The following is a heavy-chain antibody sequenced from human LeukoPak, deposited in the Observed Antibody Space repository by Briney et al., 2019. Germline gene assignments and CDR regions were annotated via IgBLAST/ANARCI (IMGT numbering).Heavy chain of an antibody. J-gene: IGHJ4*02. CDR3: ARGTSITMVWGPVGY. V-gene: IGHV3-30*01. CDR2: ISYDGSNK. D-gene: IGHD3-10*01. CDR1: GFTFSSYA. Sequence: PGRSLRLSCAASGFTFSSYAMHWVRQAPGKGLEWVAVISYDGSNKYYADSVKGRFTISRDNSKNTLYLQMNSLRAEDTAVYYCARGTSITMVWGPVGYWGQGTLVTVSS.